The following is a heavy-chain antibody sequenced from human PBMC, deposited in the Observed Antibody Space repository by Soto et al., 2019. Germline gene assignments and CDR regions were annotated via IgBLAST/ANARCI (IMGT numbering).Heavy chain of an antibody. V-gene: IGHV3-21*01. D-gene: IGHD6-13*01. CDR1: GFTFSSYS. CDR2: ISSSSSYI. CDR3: ALSAACMWANDY. Sequence: EVQLVESGGGLVKPGGSLRLSCAASGFTFSSYSMNWVLQAPGKGREWVSSISSSSSYIYYADSVKGRFTISRDNATNSLYLQLNSRRAEDTAVYYCALSAACMWANDYWGQGTLVNVSS. J-gene: IGHJ4*02.